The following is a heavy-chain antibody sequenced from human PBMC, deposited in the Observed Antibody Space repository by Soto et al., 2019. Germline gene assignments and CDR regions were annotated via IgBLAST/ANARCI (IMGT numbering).Heavy chain of an antibody. CDR2: INSNGSTT. V-gene: IGHV3-48*01. D-gene: IGHD2-15*01. CDR3: ARDRPYCSGGSCFDYYMDV. CDR1: GFTFSSYC. J-gene: IGHJ6*03. Sequence: GGSLRLSCAASGFTFSSYCMHWVRQAPGKGLVWVSYINSNGSTTNYADSVKGRFTISRDNAKNTLYLQMNSLRAEDTAVYYCARDRPYCSGGSCFDYYMDVWGKGTTVTVSS.